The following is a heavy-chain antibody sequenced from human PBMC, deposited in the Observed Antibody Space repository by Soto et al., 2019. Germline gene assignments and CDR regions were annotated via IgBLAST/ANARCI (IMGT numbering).Heavy chain of an antibody. CDR2: ISAYNGNT. D-gene: IGHD6-19*01. CDR1: GYTSTRYC. CDR3: ARDSRDGSGWYFDY. V-gene: IGHV1-18*04. J-gene: IGHJ4*02. Sequence: ASLKVSCNASGYTSTRYCISWVLQSPGQGLEWMGWISAYNGNTNYAQKFQGRVTMTTDTSTSTAYMDLRSLRSDDTAVYYCARDSRDGSGWYFDYWGQGTLVTVSS.